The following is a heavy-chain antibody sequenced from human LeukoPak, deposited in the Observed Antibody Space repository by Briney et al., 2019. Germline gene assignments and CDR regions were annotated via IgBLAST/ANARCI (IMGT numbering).Heavy chain of an antibody. CDR3: ARDRYGMDV. CDR2: IYYSGNT. CDR1: GGSFSGYY. Sequence: SETLSLTCAVYGGSFSGYYWSWIRQHPGKGLEWIGYIYYSGNTYYNPSLKSRVTISVDTSKNQFSLKLSSVTAADTAVYFCARDRYGMDVWGQGTTVTVSS. V-gene: IGHV4-31*11. J-gene: IGHJ6*02.